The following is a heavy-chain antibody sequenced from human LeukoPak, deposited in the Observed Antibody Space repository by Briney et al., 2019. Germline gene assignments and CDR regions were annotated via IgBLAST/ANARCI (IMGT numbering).Heavy chain of an antibody. D-gene: IGHD1-26*01. V-gene: IGHV4-59*01. CDR3: ARETRLHSGSYSNDAFDI. CDR2: ISYSGST. J-gene: IGHJ3*02. Sequence: PSETLSLTCTVSGGSISSYYWSWIRQPPGKGLEWIGYISYSGSTDYSPSLKSRVTISLDTSKNQFTLRLSSVTAADTAVYYCARETRLHSGSYSNDAFDIWGQGTMVTVSS. CDR1: GGSISSYY.